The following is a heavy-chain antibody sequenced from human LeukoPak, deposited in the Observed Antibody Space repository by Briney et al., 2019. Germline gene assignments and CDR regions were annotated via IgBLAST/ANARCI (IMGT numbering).Heavy chain of an antibody. CDR3: ARCSVGFGSGSYYVIGY. CDR2: INPNSGGT. Sequence: ASVKVSCKASGYTFTGYYMHWVRQAPGQGLEWMGWINPNSGGTNYAQKFQGRVTMTRDTSISTAYMELSRLRSDDTAVYYCARCSVGFGSGSYYVIGYWGQGTLVTVSS. CDR1: GYTFTGYY. J-gene: IGHJ4*02. V-gene: IGHV1-2*02. D-gene: IGHD1-26*01.